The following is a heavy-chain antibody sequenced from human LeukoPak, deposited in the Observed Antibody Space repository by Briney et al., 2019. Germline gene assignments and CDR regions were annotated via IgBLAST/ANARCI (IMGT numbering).Heavy chain of an antibody. CDR2: VSVSDGRT. V-gene: IGHV3-23*01. CDR1: GFTFSSYA. J-gene: IGHJ6*02. CDR3: AKGTSYCSSTSCYNYYGMDV. Sequence: GGSLRLTCAASGFTFSSYAMSWVRQTPGKGLEWVSAVSVSDGRTYYADSVKGRFTISRDDSKNTLYLQMNSLRAEDTAVYYCAKGTSYCSSTSCYNYYGMDVWGQGTTVTVSS. D-gene: IGHD2-2*02.